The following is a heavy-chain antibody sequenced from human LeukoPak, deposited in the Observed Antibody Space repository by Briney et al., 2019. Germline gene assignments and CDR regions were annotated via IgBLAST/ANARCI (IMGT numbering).Heavy chain of an antibody. D-gene: IGHD3-22*01. V-gene: IGHV1-18*01. J-gene: IGHJ4*02. Sequence: ASVKVSCKASGYTFTNHGISWVRQAPGQGLEWMGWISAYNGNTNYAQKLQGRVTMTTDTSTGTAYMELRSLRSDDTAVYYCARDYYDSSGSIPRFDYWGQGTLVTVSS. CDR2: ISAYNGNT. CDR3: ARDYYDSSGSIPRFDY. CDR1: GYTFTNHG.